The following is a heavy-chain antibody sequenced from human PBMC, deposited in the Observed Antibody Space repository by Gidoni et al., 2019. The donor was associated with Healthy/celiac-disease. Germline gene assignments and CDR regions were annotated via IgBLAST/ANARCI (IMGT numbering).Heavy chain of an antibody. CDR3: ARGGRITGTTGYYGMDV. Sequence: EVQLVASGGGLVQPGGSLRLSCAASGFPFRSYAMPWVRQATGKGLEWVSAIGTAGDTYYPGSVKGRFTISRENAKNSLYLQMNSLRAGDTAVYYCARGGRITGTTGYYGMDVWGQGTTVTVSS. V-gene: IGHV3-13*01. CDR2: IGTAGDT. D-gene: IGHD1-7*01. CDR1: GFPFRSYA. J-gene: IGHJ6*02.